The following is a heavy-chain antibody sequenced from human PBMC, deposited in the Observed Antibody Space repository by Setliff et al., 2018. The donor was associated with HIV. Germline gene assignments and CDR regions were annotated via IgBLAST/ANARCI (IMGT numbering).Heavy chain of an antibody. CDR2: IRSDETNK. CDR1: GFIFSTYG. V-gene: IGHV3-30*02. J-gene: IGHJ6*03. Sequence: PGESLKISCEASGFIFSTYGMHWVRQAPGKGLEWVAFIRSDETNKYYSDSVKGRFTISRHTSKNTLFLQINSLRPEDTAVYYCARISVASRYNSDMDVWGKGTTVTVSS. D-gene: IGHD5-12*01. CDR3: ARISVASRYNSDMDV.